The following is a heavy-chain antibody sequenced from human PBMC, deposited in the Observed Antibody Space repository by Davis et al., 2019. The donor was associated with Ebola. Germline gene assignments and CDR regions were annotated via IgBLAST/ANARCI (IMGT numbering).Heavy chain of an antibody. J-gene: IGHJ4*02. Sequence: GESLKISCADSGLSFSTYSMNWVRQAPGKGPEWVSYISSSSSSIHYADSVKGRFTISRDNAKNSLYMQMNSLRDEDTAVYYCARGGFDYWGQETLVTVSS. CDR3: ARGGFDY. V-gene: IGHV3-48*02. CDR2: ISSSSSSI. CDR1: GLSFSTYS.